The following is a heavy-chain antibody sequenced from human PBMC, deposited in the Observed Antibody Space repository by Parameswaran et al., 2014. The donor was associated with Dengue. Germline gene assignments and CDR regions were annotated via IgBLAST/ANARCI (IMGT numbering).Heavy chain of an antibody. CDR1: ISVA. CDR3: ARTGSYYYYMDV. CDR2: TYYRSKWYN. Sequence: ISVARWIRQSPSRGLEWLGRTYYRSKWYNEYAVSMKSRITIDPDTSKNIFSLQLNSVTPEDTAVYYCARTGSYYYYMDVWGKGTTVTVSS. J-gene: IGHJ6*03. D-gene: IGHD1-1*01. V-gene: IGHV6-1*01.